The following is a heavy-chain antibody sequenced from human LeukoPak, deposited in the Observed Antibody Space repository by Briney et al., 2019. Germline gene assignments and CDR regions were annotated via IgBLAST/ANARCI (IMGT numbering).Heavy chain of an antibody. CDR3: ARDRTTILWFGELSHAFDI. CDR1: GYTFTGYY. J-gene: IGHJ3*02. Sequence: GASVKVSCKASGYTFTGYYMHWVRQAPGQGLEWMGWINPNSGGTNYAQKFQGRVTMTRDTSISTAYMELSRLRSDDTAVYYCARDRTTILWFGELSHAFDIWGQGTMVTVSS. V-gene: IGHV1-2*02. D-gene: IGHD3-10*01. CDR2: INPNSGGT.